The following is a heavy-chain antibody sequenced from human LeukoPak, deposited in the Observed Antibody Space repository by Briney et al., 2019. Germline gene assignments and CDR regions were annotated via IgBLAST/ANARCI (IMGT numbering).Heavy chain of an antibody. CDR2: IYYSGST. CDR3: ARPVLAAGTRGHDAFDI. J-gene: IGHJ3*02. D-gene: IGHD6-13*01. V-gene: IGHV4-59*08. Sequence: PSETLSLTCTVSGGSISSYYRSWIRQPPGKGLEWIGYIYYSGSTNYNPSLKSRVTISVDTSKNQFSLKLSSVTAADTAVYYCARPVLAAGTRGHDAFDIWGQGTMVTVSS. CDR1: GGSISSYY.